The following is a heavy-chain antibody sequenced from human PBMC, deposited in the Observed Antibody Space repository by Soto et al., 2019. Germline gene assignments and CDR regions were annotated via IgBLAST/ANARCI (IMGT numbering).Heavy chain of an antibody. Sequence: ASVKVSCKASGYTFTSYGTSWVRQAPGQGLEWMGWISAYNGNTNYAQKLQGRVTMTTDTSTSTAYMELRSLRSDDTAVYYCARTYCSSTSCYLFRWFDPWGQGALVTVSS. V-gene: IGHV1-18*01. D-gene: IGHD2-2*01. CDR1: GYTFTSYG. CDR3: ARTYCSSTSCYLFRWFDP. CDR2: ISAYNGNT. J-gene: IGHJ5*02.